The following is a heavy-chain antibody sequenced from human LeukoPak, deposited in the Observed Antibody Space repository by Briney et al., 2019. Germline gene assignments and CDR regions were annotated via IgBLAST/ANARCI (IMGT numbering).Heavy chain of an antibody. CDR3: ARDNSVGETAWWFDP. Sequence: ASVKVSCKASGYTFTNYAMHWVRQAPGQRLEWMGWTNGGTGNTKYSQEFQGRVTITRDTSASTAYMELTSLTSDDTAVYYCARDNSVGETAWWFDPWGQGTLVTVSS. CDR2: TNGGTGNT. CDR1: GYTFTNYA. D-gene: IGHD1-26*01. J-gene: IGHJ5*02. V-gene: IGHV1-3*01.